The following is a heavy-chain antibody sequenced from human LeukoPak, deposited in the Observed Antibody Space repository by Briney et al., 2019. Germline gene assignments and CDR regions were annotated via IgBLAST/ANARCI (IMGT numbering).Heavy chain of an antibody. CDR3: ARRIAGSYYATFDY. CDR2: INPNSGGT. D-gene: IGHD1-26*01. CDR1: GYTFTGYY. Sequence: GASVKVSCKASGYTFTGYYMHWVRQAPGQGLEWMGWINPNSGGTNYAQKFQGRVTMTRDTSISTAYMELSRLRSDDTAVYYCARRIAGSYYATFDYWGQGTLVTVSS. V-gene: IGHV1-2*02. J-gene: IGHJ4*02.